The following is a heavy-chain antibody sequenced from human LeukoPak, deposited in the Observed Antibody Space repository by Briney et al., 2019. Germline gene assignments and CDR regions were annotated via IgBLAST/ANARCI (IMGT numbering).Heavy chain of an antibody. D-gene: IGHD5-24*01. CDR1: GFTFSSYA. CDR2: ISYDGSNK. J-gene: IGHJ4*02. CDR3: ARVVRDGYSPRLYYFDY. Sequence: PGGSLKLSCAASGFTFSSYAMHWVRQAPGKGLEWVAVISYDGSNKYYADSVKGRFTISRDNSKNTLYLQMNSLRAEDTAVYYCARVVRDGYSPRLYYFDYWVQRTLVTLSS. V-gene: IGHV3-30-3*01.